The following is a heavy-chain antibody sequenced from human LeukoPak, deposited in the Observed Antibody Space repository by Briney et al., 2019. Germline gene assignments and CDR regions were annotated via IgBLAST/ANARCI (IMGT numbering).Heavy chain of an antibody. J-gene: IGHJ4*02. CDR2: ISSSSSYI. V-gene: IGHV3-21*01. CDR3: ARDFRHYYDKVDY. D-gene: IGHD3-22*01. Sequence: PGGSLRLSCAASGFTFSSYSMNWVRQAPGKGLEWVSSISSSSSYIYYADSVKGRFTISRDNAKNSLYLQMNSLRAEDTAVYYCARDFRHYYDKVDYWGQGTLVTVPS. CDR1: GFTFSSYS.